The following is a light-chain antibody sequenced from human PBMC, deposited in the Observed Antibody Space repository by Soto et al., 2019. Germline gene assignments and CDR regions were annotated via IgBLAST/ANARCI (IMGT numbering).Light chain of an antibody. CDR1: SSDVGRYNY. CDR3: SSYAGNSRYV. V-gene: IGLV2-8*01. J-gene: IGLJ1*01. CDR2: EVS. Sequence: QSALTHPPSASWSPGHSVTISCTGTSSDVGRYNYISWYQQRPGKAPKLIIYEVSKRPSGVPDRLSGFKYGNTASLTVSGLQAEDEADYYCSSYAGNSRYVFGTGTKVTVL.